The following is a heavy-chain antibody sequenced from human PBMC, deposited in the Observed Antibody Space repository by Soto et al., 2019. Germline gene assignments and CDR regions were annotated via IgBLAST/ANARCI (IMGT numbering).Heavy chain of an antibody. J-gene: IGHJ4*02. V-gene: IGHV3-30*18. D-gene: IGHD5-18*01. CDR1: GIDLENYG. CDR2: ISSDGTTK. CDR3: VKDGGGVRYNYNIRGDA. Sequence: QVQLVESGGGVVHPGRSLRLSCVASGIDLENYGIHWVRQAPGEGLEWVAVISSDGTTKSYIDSVRGRFTISRDNSMSTVFLQMNSLRREDTAMYYCVKDGGGVRYNYNIRGDAWSQGTQVTVSS.